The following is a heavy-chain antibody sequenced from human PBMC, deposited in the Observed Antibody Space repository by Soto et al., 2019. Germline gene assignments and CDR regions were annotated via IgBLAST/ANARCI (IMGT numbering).Heavy chain of an antibody. CDR1: GYTFTSYG. D-gene: IGHD3-9*01. CDR3: AMNDDILAGYYNTGTDNFGY. CDR2: ISAYNGST. Sequence: AAVKVSCKASGYTFTSYGISWVRQAPGQGLEWMGWISAYNGSTNYAQKLQGRVTMTTDTSTSTAYMELRRLRSDDTAVYYCAMNDDILAGYYNTGTDNFGYWGQVNLVTVSS. V-gene: IGHV1-18*01. J-gene: IGHJ4*02.